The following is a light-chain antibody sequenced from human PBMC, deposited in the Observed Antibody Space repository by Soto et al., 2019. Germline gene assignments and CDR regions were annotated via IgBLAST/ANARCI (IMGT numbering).Light chain of an antibody. J-gene: IGKJ1*01. Sequence: ETVMTQSPPSLSVSPGERATLSCRASQSVSTNLAWYQQKPGQAPRLLIYGASTRATGIPARFSGSGSGTEFTLTISSLQSEDFAVYYCQQYNNWPETLGQGTKVDIK. CDR1: QSVSTN. CDR2: GAS. V-gene: IGKV3-15*01. CDR3: QQYNNWPET.